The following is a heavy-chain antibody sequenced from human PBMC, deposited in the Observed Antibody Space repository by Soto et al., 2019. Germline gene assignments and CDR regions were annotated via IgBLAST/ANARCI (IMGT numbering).Heavy chain of an antibody. D-gene: IGHD3-22*01. J-gene: IGHJ2*01. Sequence: EVQLVETGGGLTQPGGPLRLSCAASGFSVSSNYMSWVRQAPGKGLEWVSVIYSTGSKYYADSVKGRFIISRDNSKNTLYLEMNSLRAEDTAVYYCARSVVVVIRTFNWYFDLWGRGTLVTVSS. CDR3: ARSVVVVIRTFNWYFDL. CDR1: GFSVSSNY. CDR2: IYSTGSK. V-gene: IGHV3-53*02.